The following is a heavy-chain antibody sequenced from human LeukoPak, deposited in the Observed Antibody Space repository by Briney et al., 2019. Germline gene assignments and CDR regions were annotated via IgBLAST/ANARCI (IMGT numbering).Heavy chain of an antibody. D-gene: IGHD3-10*01. CDR3: ARDSYGSGRPNKNFDY. CDR2: IKPGGSST. Sequence: PGGSLRLSCAASGFSFSDYWMHWVRQVPGKGLVWVSRIKPGGSSTTYADPVKGRFAISRDDAKNTLYLQMNSLRAEDTAVYFCARDSYGSGRPNKNFDYWGQGTLVTVSS. CDR1: GFSFSDYW. J-gene: IGHJ4*02. V-gene: IGHV3-74*01.